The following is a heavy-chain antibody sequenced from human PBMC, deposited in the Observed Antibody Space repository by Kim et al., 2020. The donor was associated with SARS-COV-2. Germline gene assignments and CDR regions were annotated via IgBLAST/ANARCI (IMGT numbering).Heavy chain of an antibody. D-gene: IGHD1-1*01. Sequence: SVKGRFTISRDNSKNTLYLQMNSLRAEDTAVYYCAKTWNRIYYYYYYMDVWGKGTTVTVSS. CDR3: AKTWNRIYYYYYYMDV. J-gene: IGHJ6*03. V-gene: IGHV3-30*02.